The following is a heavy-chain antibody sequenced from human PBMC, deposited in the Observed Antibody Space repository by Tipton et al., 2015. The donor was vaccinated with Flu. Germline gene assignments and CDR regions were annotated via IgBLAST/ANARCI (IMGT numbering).Heavy chain of an antibody. Sequence: TLSLSCTVSGDSVRNSDYYCNWIRQEPGKGLEWIGHIAFSGSTHSTPSLKSRLTISIDTSKNQFSLRLNGVTGADTAVYYCAREGPYFYGMDVWGQGTTVTVSS. CDR2: IAFSGST. V-gene: IGHV4-31*03. CDR3: AREGPYFYGMDV. J-gene: IGHJ6*02. CDR1: GDSVRNSDYY.